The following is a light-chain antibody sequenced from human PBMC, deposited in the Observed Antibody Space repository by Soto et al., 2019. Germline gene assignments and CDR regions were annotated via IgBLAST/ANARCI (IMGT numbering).Light chain of an antibody. CDR2: DVS. J-gene: IGLJ3*02. CDR3: SSYTSSSTLV. V-gene: IGLV2-14*01. Sequence: QSALTQPASVSGSPGQSITIACTGASSDVGAYNYVSWYQQHPGKVPKLIIRDVSRRPSGVSHRFSGSKSGNTASLTISGLQAEDEADYYCSSYTSSSTLVFGGGTKVTVL. CDR1: SSDVGAYNY.